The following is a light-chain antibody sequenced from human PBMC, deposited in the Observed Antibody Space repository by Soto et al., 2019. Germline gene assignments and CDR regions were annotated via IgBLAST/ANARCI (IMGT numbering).Light chain of an antibody. J-gene: IGLJ3*02. V-gene: IGLV2-8*01. CDR3: SSYTSSTTWV. CDR2: EVV. Sequence: QSVLTQPPSASGSPGQSVTISCTGTRNDIGAYEFVSWYQHHPGKAPKLIIYEVVQRPSGVPDRFSGSKSGNTASLTVSGLQAADEADYYCSSYTSSTTWVFGGGTKVTVL. CDR1: RNDIGAYEF.